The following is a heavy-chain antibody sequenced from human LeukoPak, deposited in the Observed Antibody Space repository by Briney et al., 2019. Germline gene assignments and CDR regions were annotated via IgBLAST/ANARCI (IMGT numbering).Heavy chain of an antibody. V-gene: IGHV3-11*04. D-gene: IGHD2-2*01. CDR1: GFTFSDYY. CDR3: ARDYPHCSSTSCHDAFDI. J-gene: IGHJ3*02. CDR2: ISSSGNTI. Sequence: GGSLRLSCAASGFTFSDYYMSWIRQAPGKGLEWVSYISSSGNTIEYADSVKGRFTISRDNAKNSLYLQMNSLRAEDTAVYYCARDYPHCSSTSCHDAFDIWGQGTMVTVSS.